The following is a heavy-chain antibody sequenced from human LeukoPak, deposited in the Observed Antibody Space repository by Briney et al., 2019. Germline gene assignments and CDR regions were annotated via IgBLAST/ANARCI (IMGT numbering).Heavy chain of an antibody. D-gene: IGHD6-13*01. J-gene: IGHJ4*02. V-gene: IGHV3-30*18. CDR3: AKDCLEGSSSWPDY. CDR2: ISYDGSNK. Sequence: GSLRLSCAASGFTFSSYGMHWVRQAPGKGLEWVAVISYDGSNKYYADSVKGRFTISRDNSKNTLYLQMNSLRAEDTAVYYCAKDCLEGSSSWPDYWGQGTLVTVSS. CDR1: GFTFSSYG.